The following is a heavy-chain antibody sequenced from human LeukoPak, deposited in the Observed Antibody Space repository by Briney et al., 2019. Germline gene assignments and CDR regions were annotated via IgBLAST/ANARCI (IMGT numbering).Heavy chain of an antibody. D-gene: IGHD2-15*01. Sequence: GGSLRLSCAASGFTFSDYYMSWIRQAPGKGPEWVSYISSSGSTIYYADSVKGRFTISRDNAKNSLYLQMNSLRAEDTAVYYCAREIDIVAYDYWGQGTLVTVSS. CDR1: GFTFSDYY. CDR3: AREIDIVAYDY. V-gene: IGHV3-11*01. J-gene: IGHJ4*02. CDR2: ISSSGSTI.